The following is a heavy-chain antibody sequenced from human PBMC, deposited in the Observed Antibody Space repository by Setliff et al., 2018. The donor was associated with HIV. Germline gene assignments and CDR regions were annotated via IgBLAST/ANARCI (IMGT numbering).Heavy chain of an antibody. CDR1: GASISTYY. V-gene: IGHV4-59*01. Sequence: SETLSLTCTVSGASISTYYWSWIRQPPGKGLEWIGYIFYSGSSNYNPSLKSRVTMSVDTSKNQFSLNLTSVTAADTAVYYGARDRGSYNFWSGLARGDNWFDPWGQGTLVTVSS. J-gene: IGHJ5*02. CDR2: IFYSGSS. CDR3: ARDRGSYNFWSGLARGDNWFDP. D-gene: IGHD3-3*01.